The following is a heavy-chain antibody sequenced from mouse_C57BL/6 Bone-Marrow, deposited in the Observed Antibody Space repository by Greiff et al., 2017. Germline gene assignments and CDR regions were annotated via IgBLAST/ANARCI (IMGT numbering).Heavy chain of an antibody. D-gene: IGHD1-1*01. J-gene: IGHJ2*01. CDR2: IDPSDSYT. V-gene: IGHV1-69*01. CDR3: ASSSGGSSFFDY. Sequence: QVQLQQPGAELVMPGASVKLSCKASGYTFTSYWMHWVKQRPGQGLEWIGEIDPSDSYTNYNQKFKGKSTLTVDKSSSAASMQLSSLTSEYSAVYYCASSSGGSSFFDYWGQGTTLTVSS. CDR1: GYTFTSYW.